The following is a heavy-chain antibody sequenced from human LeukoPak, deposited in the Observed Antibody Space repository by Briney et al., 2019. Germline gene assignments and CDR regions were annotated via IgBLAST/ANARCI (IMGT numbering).Heavy chain of an antibody. V-gene: IGHV3-30*02. CDR3: ARDVRTMVRGAAPGY. Sequence: GGSLRLSCTASGFTFSNYGMHWVRQAPGKGLEWVAFIRYDGSNKYYADSVKGRFTISRDNSKNTLYLQMNSLRSDDTAVYYCARDVRTMVRGAAPGYWGQGTLVTVSS. D-gene: IGHD3-10*01. J-gene: IGHJ4*02. CDR2: IRYDGSNK. CDR1: GFTFSNYG.